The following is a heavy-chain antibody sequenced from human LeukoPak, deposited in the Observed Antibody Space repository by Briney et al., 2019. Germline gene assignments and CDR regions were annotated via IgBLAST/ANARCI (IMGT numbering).Heavy chain of an antibody. V-gene: IGHV4-34*01. J-gene: IGHJ4*02. Sequence: SETLSLTCAVYGGSFSGYFWSWVRRPPGKGMEWIGEIHHSGSTNYNPSLKSRVTISVDTSKNQFSLKLNSVTAADTAVYYCARDLVRHFDWWGQGTLVTVFS. D-gene: IGHD2-8*02. CDR1: GGSFSGYF. CDR3: ARDLVRHFDW. CDR2: IHHSGST.